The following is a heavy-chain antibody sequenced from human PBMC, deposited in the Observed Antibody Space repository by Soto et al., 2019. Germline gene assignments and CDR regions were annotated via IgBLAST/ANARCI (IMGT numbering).Heavy chain of an antibody. CDR3: ATDPYGSSTSCTRWFDP. Sequence: SETLSLTCTVSGGSISSGGYYWSWIRQHPGKGLEWIGYIYYSGSTYYNPSLKSRVTISVDTSKNQFSLKLSSVTAADTAVYYCATDPYGSSTSCTRWFDPWGKGTLVTVSS. V-gene: IGHV4-31*03. CDR1: GGSISSGGYY. J-gene: IGHJ5*02. D-gene: IGHD2-2*01. CDR2: IYYSGST.